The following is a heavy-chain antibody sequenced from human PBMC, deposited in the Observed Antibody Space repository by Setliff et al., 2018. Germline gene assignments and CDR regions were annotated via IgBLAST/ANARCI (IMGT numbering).Heavy chain of an antibody. J-gene: IGHJ6*02. CDR2: IYHNGNT. D-gene: IGHD5-18*01. CDR1: GGSVSPYF. CDR3: ARDRTAYSYGLDV. Sequence: PSETLSLTCTVSGGSVSPYFWSWIRQPPGKGLQWIGYIYHNGNTNFNPFLKSRVNMSIDTSKNQFALNLKSVTAADTAVYYCARDRTAYSYGLDVWGQGTTVTVSS. V-gene: IGHV4-59*02.